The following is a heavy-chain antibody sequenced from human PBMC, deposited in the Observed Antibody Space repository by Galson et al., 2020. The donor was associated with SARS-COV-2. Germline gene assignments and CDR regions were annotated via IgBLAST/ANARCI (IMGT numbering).Heavy chain of an antibody. J-gene: IGHJ4*02. CDR1: GGSMSADY. D-gene: IGHD2-15*01. V-gene: IGHV4-59*01. Sequence: ETSETLSLTCTVSGGSMSADYWNWIRQSPEKGLEWIGYFHSSGTTDSTPSFRGRVTISIDTSKNQFFLRLNSVTAADTAIYYCVRVSVATDIDYWGQGTLVTVSS. CDR2: FHSSGTT. CDR3: VRVSVATDIDY.